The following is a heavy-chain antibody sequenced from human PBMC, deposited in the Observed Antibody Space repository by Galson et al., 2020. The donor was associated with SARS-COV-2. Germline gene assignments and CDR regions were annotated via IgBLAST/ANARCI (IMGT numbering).Heavy chain of an antibody. Sequence: SETLSLTCTVSGGSISSSSYYWGWLRQPPGKGLEWLGSIYYSGSTYYNPSLKSRVTISVDTSKNQFSLKLSSVTAADTAVYYCARPMGTAMMADFGYWGQGTLVTVSS. CDR3: ARPMGTAMMADFGY. CDR2: IYYSGST. CDR1: GGSISSSSYY. V-gene: IGHV4-39*01. D-gene: IGHD5-18*01. J-gene: IGHJ4*02.